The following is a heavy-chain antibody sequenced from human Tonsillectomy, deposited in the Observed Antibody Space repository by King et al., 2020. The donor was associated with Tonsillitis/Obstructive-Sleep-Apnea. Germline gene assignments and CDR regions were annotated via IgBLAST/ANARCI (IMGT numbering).Heavy chain of an antibody. CDR2: VSSSSTYI. CDR1: GFAFSAYS. Sequence: VQLVESGGGLVKPGGSLRLSCRASGFAFSAYSMNWVRQAPGKGLQWLSSVSSSSTYISYADSVKGRFTISRDNAKNSLYLQMNYLRADDTAVYYCARDWHSMSSPARTFDICGQGTMVTVSS. D-gene: IGHD6-6*01. V-gene: IGHV3-21*01. CDR3: ARDWHSMSSPARTFDI. J-gene: IGHJ3*02.